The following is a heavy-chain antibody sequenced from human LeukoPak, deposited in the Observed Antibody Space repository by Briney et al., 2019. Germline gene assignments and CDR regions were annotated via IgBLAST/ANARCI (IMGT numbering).Heavy chain of an antibody. Sequence: ASVKVSCKASGYTFTSYAINWVRQAPGQGLEYMGWIRTSTGSPTYAQGFTGRFVSSLDTSVNAAYLQISSLKAEDTAVYYCARDLDPAAFDIWGQGTMVTVSS. V-gene: IGHV7-4-1*02. CDR1: GYTFTSYA. J-gene: IGHJ3*02. CDR2: IRTSTGSP. CDR3: ARDLDPAAFDI.